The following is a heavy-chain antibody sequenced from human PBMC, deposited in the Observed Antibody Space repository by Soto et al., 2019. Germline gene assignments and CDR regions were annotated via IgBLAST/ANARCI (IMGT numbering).Heavy chain of an antibody. CDR2: IIPIFGTA. Sequence: RASVKVSCKASGGTFSSYAISWVRQAPGQGLEWMGGIIPIFGTANYAQKFQGRVTITADESTSTAYMELSSLRSEDTAVYYCARDNLVDYSNYANWFDPWGQGTLVTVSS. CDR3: ARDNLVDYSNYANWFDP. CDR1: GGTFSSYA. D-gene: IGHD4-4*01. V-gene: IGHV1-69*13. J-gene: IGHJ5*02.